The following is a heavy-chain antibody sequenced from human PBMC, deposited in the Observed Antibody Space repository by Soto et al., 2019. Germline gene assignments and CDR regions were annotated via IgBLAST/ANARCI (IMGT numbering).Heavy chain of an antibody. V-gene: IGHV3-9*02. CDR3: S. CDR2: ISSNSDTI. Sequence: EVQLVESGGGLVQPGRSLRLSCVASGFTADDYALHWVRQAPGKGLEWISGISSNSDTIHYADSVKGRFTISRDNAKNSLFLQMNSLRPEDTAVYFDSWGQGTLVTVSS. J-gene: IGHJ4*02. CDR1: GFTADDYA.